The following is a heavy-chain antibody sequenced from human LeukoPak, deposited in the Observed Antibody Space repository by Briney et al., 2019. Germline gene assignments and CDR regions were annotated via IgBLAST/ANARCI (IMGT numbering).Heavy chain of an antibody. V-gene: IGHV3-48*03. CDR2: ISSSGSTI. CDR3: AKGRGWEASYYYYYMDV. D-gene: IGHD1-26*01. Sequence: GGSLRLSCAASGFTFSSYEMNWVRQAPGKGLEWVSYISSSGSTIYYADSVKGRFTISRDNAKNSLYLQMNSLRAEDTAVYYCAKGRGWEASYYYYYMDVWGKGTTVTISS. J-gene: IGHJ6*03. CDR1: GFTFSSYE.